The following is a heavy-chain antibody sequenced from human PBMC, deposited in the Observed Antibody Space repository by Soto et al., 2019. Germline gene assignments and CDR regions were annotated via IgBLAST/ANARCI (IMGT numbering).Heavy chain of an antibody. CDR1: GYTFTSYG. D-gene: IGHD3-9*01. CDR3: TRSFDHDILTGYTADY. CDR2: ISAYNGNT. V-gene: IGHV1-18*01. Sequence: QVQLVQSGAEVKKPGASVKVSCKASGYTFTSYGINWVRQDPGQGLEWMGWISAYNGNTNYAQKRQGRVTITTDTSTSTAYIELRSLRSHDTALYYCTRSFDHDILTGYTADYWGQGTLVTVSS. J-gene: IGHJ4*02.